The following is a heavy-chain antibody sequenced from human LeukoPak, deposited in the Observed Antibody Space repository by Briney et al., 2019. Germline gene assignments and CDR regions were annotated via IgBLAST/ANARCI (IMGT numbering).Heavy chain of an antibody. D-gene: IGHD3-3*01. J-gene: IGHJ4*02. V-gene: IGHV1-69*04. CDR1: GGTFSSYA. CDR2: IIPILGIA. Sequence: SVKVSCKPSGGTFSSYAISWVRQAPGQGLEWMGRIIPILGIANYAQKFQGRVTITADKSTSTAYMELSSLRSEDTAVYYCARVHDDFWSGTPNFFDYWGQGPLVTVSS. CDR3: ARVHDDFWSGTPNFFDY.